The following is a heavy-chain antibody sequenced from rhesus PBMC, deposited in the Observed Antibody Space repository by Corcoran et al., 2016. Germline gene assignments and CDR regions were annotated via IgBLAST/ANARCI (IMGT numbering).Heavy chain of an antibody. D-gene: IGHD1-1-1*01. J-gene: IGHJ6*01. CDR3: ARGIAGTRGYGLDS. Sequence: QVQLRESGPGLVKPSRTLSLPCASSGGSLASYGWSWIRHPPGKGLVGIGEINVNSGSPYDTPAPRSRVTISKDASKNQFALKLSSVTAADTAVDYCARGIAGTRGYGLDSWGQGVVVTVSS. CDR2: INVNSGSP. V-gene: IGHV4-80*01. CDR1: GGSLASYG.